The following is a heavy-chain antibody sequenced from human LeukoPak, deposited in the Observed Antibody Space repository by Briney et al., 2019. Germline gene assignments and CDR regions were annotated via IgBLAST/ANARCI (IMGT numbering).Heavy chain of an antibody. CDR2: ISGSDDGT. CDR1: GFTFSTYA. D-gene: IGHD2-15*01. CDR3: AKSPVSSCRGSVCYPFDF. V-gene: IGHV3-23*01. Sequence: GGSLRLSCAASGFTFSTYAMSWVRQIPGKGLEWVSAISGSDDGTYYAASVKRRFTISRDNSSNTLYLQMNTLRAEHTAVYFCAKSPVSSCRGSVCYPFDFWGQGNLVNVSS. J-gene: IGHJ4*02.